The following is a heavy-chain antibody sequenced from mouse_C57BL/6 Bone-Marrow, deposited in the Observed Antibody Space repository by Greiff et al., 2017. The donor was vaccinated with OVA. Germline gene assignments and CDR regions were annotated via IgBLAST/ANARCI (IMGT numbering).Heavy chain of an antibody. J-gene: IGHJ4*01. Sequence: VMLVESGPGLVAPSQSLSITCTVSGFSLTSYAISWVRQPPGKGLEWLGVIWTGGGTNYNSALKSRLSISKDNSKSQVFLKMNSLQTDDTARYYCARNTITTVYYAMDYWGQGTSVTVSS. D-gene: IGHD1-1*01. V-gene: IGHV2-9-1*01. CDR3: ARNTITTVYYAMDY. CDR1: GFSLTSYA. CDR2: IWTGGGT.